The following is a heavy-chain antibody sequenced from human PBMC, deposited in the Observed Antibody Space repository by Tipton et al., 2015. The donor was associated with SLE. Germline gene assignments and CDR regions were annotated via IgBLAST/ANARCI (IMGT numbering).Heavy chain of an antibody. J-gene: IGHJ3*02. Sequence: TLSLTCTVSGGSISSSSYYWGWIRQPPGKGLEWIGSIYYSGSTYYNPSLKSRVTISVDTSKNQFSLKLSSVTAADTAVYYCARAGSPGDAFDIWGQGTMVTVSS. CDR1: GGSISSSSYY. CDR3: ARAGSPGDAFDI. CDR2: IYYSGST. V-gene: IGHV4-39*07. D-gene: IGHD1-1*01.